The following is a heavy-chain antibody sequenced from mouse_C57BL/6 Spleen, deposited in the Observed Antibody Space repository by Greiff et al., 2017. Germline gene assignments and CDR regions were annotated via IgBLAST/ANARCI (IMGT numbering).Heavy chain of an antibody. CDR2: IYPGNGDT. CDR1: GYTFTSYN. J-gene: IGHJ4*01. V-gene: IGHV1-12*01. CDR3: GGFYYGSSYGDAMDY. D-gene: IGHD1-1*01. Sequence: QVQLQQSGAELVRPGASVKMSCKASGYTFTSYNMHWVKQTPRQGLEWIGAIYPGNGDTSYNQKFKGKATLTVDKSSSTAYMQLSSLTSEDSAVYFCGGFYYGSSYGDAMDYWGQGTSVTVSS.